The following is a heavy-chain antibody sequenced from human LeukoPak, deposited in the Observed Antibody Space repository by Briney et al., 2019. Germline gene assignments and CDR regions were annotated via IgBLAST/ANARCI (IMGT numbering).Heavy chain of an antibody. CDR2: ISSSSSSI. J-gene: IGHJ4*02. CDR1: GFTFSSFN. CDR3: ARDAGGVVPAAVADY. V-gene: IGHV3-21*01. Sequence: PGGSLRLSCAASGFTFSSFNMNWVRQAPGKGLEWVSSISSSSSSIYYADSVKGRFTISRDNAKNSLYLQMNSLRAEDTAVYYCARDAGGVVPAAVADYWGQGTLVTVSS. D-gene: IGHD2-2*01.